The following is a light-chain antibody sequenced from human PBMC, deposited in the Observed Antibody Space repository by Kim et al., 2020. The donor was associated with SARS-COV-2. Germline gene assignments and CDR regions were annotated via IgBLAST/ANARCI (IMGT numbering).Light chain of an antibody. J-gene: IGLJ3*02. Sequence: ELTQPPSASGTPGQRVTISCSGSSSNIGTNFVYWYQQLPGTAPKFLMHRNNQRPSGVPDRFSGSKSGTSASLAISGLRSEDEADYYCAAWDDSLSGPVFGGGTQLTVL. CDR1: SSNIGTNF. CDR2: RNN. V-gene: IGLV1-47*01. CDR3: AAWDDSLSGPV.